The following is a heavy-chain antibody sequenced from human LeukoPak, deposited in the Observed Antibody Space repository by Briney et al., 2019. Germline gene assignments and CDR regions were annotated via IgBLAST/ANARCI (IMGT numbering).Heavy chain of an antibody. V-gene: IGHV4-39*01. J-gene: IGHJ4*02. D-gene: IGHD6-19*01. CDR2: IYYSGST. Sequence: SETLSLTCTVSGGSISSSSYYWGWIRQPPRKGLEWIGSIYYSGSTYYNPSLKSRVTISVDTSKNQFSLKLSSVPAADTAVYYCARHPSGYSSGWGGYWGQGTLVTVSS. CDR3: ARHPSGYSSGWGGY. CDR1: GGSISSSSYY.